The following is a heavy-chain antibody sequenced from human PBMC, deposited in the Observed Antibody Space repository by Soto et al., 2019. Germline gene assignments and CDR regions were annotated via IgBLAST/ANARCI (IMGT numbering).Heavy chain of an antibody. CDR2: FSGRGDDT. CDR3: AGQGGYAS. V-gene: IGHV3-23*01. D-gene: IGHD3-22*01. J-gene: IGHJ5*02. CDR1: GFTLRTNG. Sequence: GGSLRLSCAATGFTLRTNGMSWVRQAPGKGLEWVSSFSGRGDDTWYADSLKGRFIISRDNSQNTVYLQMNSLRAEDTALYYCAGQGGYASLGQGALVTVSS.